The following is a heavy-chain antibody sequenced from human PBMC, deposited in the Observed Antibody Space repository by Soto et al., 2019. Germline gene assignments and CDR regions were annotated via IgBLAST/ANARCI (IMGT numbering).Heavy chain of an antibody. V-gene: IGHV1-18*01. CDR1: GYTFTSYG. CDR2: ISAYNGNT. Sequence: QVQLVQSGAEVKKPGASVKVSCKASGYTFTSYGISWVRQAPGQGLEWMGWISAYNGNTNYAQKLQGRVTMTTDTSTSTAYMELRSLRSDDTAVYYCARDGVTTVKTERTYYYYGMDVWGQGTTVTVSS. D-gene: IGHD4-17*01. CDR3: ARDGVTTVKTERTYYYYGMDV. J-gene: IGHJ6*02.